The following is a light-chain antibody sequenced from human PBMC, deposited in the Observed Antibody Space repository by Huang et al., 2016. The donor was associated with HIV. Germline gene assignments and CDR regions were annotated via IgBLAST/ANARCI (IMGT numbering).Light chain of an antibody. Sequence: DIHMTQSPSSLSASVGDRVTITCRASQTIIHFFNWYQQQPGQAPKLLIYDASTLQSGVPSRFSVGGSGTYFTLTITSLQPVDVAIYYCQQSYSPLRVTFGPGTKVDI. CDR3: QQSYSPLRVT. V-gene: IGKV1-39*01. CDR1: QTIIHF. CDR2: DAS. J-gene: IGKJ3*01.